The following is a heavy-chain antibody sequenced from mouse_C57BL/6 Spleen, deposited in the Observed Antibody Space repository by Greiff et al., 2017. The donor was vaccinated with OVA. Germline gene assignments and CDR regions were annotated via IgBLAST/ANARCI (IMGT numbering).Heavy chain of an antibody. CDR1: GYTFTSYW. D-gene: IGHD2-1*01. Sequence: QVQLQQPGAELVRPGSSVKLSCKASGYTFTSYWMDWVKQRPGQGLEWIGNIYPSDSETHYNQKFKDKATLTVDKSSSTAYMQLSSLTSEDSAVYYCARRYYGNYGYYAMDYWGQGTSVTVSS. J-gene: IGHJ4*01. V-gene: IGHV1-61*01. CDR2: IYPSDSET. CDR3: ARRYYGNYGYYAMDY.